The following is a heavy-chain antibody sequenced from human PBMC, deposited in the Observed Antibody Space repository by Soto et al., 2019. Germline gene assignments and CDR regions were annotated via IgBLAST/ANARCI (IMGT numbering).Heavy chain of an antibody. Sequence: QVQLVESGGGVVQPGRSLRLSCAASGFTFSSYGMHWVRQAPGKGLEWVAVISYDGSNKYYADSVKGRFTISRDNSKNTLYLQMNSLRAEDTAVYYCAKGRGAFDIWGQGTMVTVSS. CDR1: GFTFSSYG. J-gene: IGHJ3*02. V-gene: IGHV3-30*18. CDR3: AKGRGAFDI. CDR2: ISYDGSNK.